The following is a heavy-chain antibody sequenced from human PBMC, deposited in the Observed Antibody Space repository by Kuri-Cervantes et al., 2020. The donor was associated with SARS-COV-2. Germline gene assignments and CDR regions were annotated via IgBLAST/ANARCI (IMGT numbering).Heavy chain of an antibody. Sequence: ASVKVSCKASGGTFSSYAISWVRQAPGQGLEWMGWMSPNSGNTGYAQKFQGRVTITRNTSISTAYMELSRLRSEDTAVYYCARVGYDFWSGPNWFDPWGQGTLVTVSS. CDR3: ARVGYDFWSGPNWFDP. CDR2: MSPNSGNT. D-gene: IGHD3-3*01. CDR1: GGTFSSYA. J-gene: IGHJ5*02. V-gene: IGHV1-8*03.